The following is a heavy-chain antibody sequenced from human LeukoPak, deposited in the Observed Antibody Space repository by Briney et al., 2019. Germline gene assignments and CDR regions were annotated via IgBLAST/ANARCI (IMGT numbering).Heavy chain of an antibody. V-gene: IGHV3-11*01. CDR2: ISSSGSTI. J-gene: IGHJ3*02. CDR3: AKAKYGDDAFDI. D-gene: IGHD4-17*01. CDR1: GFTFSDYY. Sequence: GGSLRLSCAASGFTFSDYYMSWIRQAPGKGLEWVSYISSSGSTIYYADSVKGRFTISRDNAKNSLYLQMNSLRAEDTALYYCAKAKYGDDAFDIWGQGTMVTVSS.